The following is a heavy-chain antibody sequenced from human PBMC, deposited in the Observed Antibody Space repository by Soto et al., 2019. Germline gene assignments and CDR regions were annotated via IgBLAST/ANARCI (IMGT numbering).Heavy chain of an antibody. J-gene: IGHJ6*02. CDR3: ARGDCSSTSCYVNYYYYYGMDV. CDR2: ISAYNGNT. D-gene: IGHD2-2*01. V-gene: IGHV1-18*04. CDR1: GYTFTSYG. Sequence: GASVKVSCKASGYTFTSYGISWVRQAPGQGLEWMGWISAYNGNTNYAQKLQGRVTMTTDTSTSTAYMELRSLRSDDTAVYYCARGDCSSTSCYVNYYYYYGMDVWGQGTTVTVSS.